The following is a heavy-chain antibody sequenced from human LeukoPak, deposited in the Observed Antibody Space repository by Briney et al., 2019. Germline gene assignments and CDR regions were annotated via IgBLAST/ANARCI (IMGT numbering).Heavy chain of an antibody. J-gene: IGHJ6*02. V-gene: IGHV3-53*01. CDR2: IYSGGST. CDR1: GFTVSSNY. D-gene: IGHD6-13*01. CDR3: ARERGAAGTDGMDV. Sequence: GGSLRLSCAASGFTVSSNYMSWVRQAPGKGLEWVSVIYSGGSTYYADSVKGRFTISRDNSKNTLYLQMNSLRAEDTAVYYCARERGAAGTDGMDVWGQGTTVTVSS.